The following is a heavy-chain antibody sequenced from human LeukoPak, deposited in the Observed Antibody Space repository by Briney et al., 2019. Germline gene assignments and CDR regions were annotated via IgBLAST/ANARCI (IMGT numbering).Heavy chain of an antibody. CDR2: INTSGNS. CDR3: AREGGGPRWLDP. Sequence: SETLSVTRTVSGGSISRYYWRWIRRPAGKGLEWIGRINTSGNSNYNPSLTSRVTMSVDTSKNQFSMNQSSVPAADTAVYYCAREGGGPRWLDPWGQGTLVTVSS. CDR1: GGSISRYY. V-gene: IGHV4-4*07. D-gene: IGHD6-25*01. J-gene: IGHJ5*02.